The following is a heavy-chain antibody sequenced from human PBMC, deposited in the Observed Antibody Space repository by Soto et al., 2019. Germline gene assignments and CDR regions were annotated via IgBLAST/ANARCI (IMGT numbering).Heavy chain of an antibody. CDR3: ARSITIFGVVTYCMDV. CDR2: IDPSDSYT. D-gene: IGHD3-3*01. CDR1: GYSLTSDW. V-gene: IGHV5-10-1*01. Sequence: PVESVKSSCNGSGYSLTSDWISWVRQMPWKGREWMGRIDPSDSYTNYSPSFQGHVTISADKSISTAYLQWGSLKASDAAMYYCARSITIFGVVTYCMDVWGQGTTVTVSS. J-gene: IGHJ6*02.